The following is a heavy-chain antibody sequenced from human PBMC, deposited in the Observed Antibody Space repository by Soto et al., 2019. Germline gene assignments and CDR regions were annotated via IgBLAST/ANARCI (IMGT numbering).Heavy chain of an antibody. CDR1: GFTFSSYE. CDR2: ISSSGSTI. CDR3: ARDGGINTVTTHNWFDP. D-gene: IGHD4-17*01. J-gene: IGHJ5*02. Sequence: EVQLVESGGGLVQPGGSLRLSCAASGFTFSSYEMNWVRQAPGKGLEWVSYISSSGSTIYYADSVKGRFTISRDNAKNSLYLQMDSLRAEDTAVYYCARDGGINTVTTHNWFDPWGQGTLVTVSS. V-gene: IGHV3-48*03.